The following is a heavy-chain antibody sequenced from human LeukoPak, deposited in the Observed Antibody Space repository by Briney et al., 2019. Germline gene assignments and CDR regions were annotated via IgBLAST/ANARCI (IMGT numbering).Heavy chain of an antibody. CDR3: AKELRRAVRGVGFDY. Sequence: GGSLRLSCAASGFTFSSYWMSWVRQAPGKGLEWVANIKQDGSEKYYVDSVKGRFTISRDNAKNSLYLQMNSLRAEDTAVYYCAKELRRAVRGVGFDYWGQGTLVTVSS. V-gene: IGHV3-7*03. D-gene: IGHD3-10*01. CDR1: GFTFSSYW. CDR2: IKQDGSEK. J-gene: IGHJ4*02.